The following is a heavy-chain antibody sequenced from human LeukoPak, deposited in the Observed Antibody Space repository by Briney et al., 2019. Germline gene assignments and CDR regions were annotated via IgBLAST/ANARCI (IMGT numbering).Heavy chain of an antibody. CDR2: IYYSGST. V-gene: IGHV4-31*03. CDR3: ARVRVAIAAAGTLDYFDY. J-gene: IGHJ4*02. CDR1: GGSISSGGYY. Sequence: PSETLSLTCTVSGGSISSGGYYWSWIRQHPGKGLEWIGYIYYSGSTYYNPSLKSRVTISVDTSKNQFSLKLSSVTAADTAVYYCARVRVAIAAAGTLDYFDYWGQGTLVTVSS. D-gene: IGHD6-13*01.